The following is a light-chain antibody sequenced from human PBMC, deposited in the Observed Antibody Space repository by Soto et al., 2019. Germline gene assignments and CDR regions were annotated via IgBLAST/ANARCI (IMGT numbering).Light chain of an antibody. Sequence: QSALTQPPSASGSPGQSVTISCTGTSSDVGGYNYVSWYQQHPGKAPKLMIYEVSKRPSGVPDRFSGSKSGNTASLTVSGLQAEGEADYYCSSYAGSNSVVFGGGTKLTVL. J-gene: IGLJ2*01. CDR1: SSDVGGYNY. CDR2: EVS. CDR3: SSYAGSNSVV. V-gene: IGLV2-8*01.